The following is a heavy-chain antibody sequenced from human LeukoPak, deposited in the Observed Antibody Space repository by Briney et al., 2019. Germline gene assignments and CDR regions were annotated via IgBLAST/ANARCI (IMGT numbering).Heavy chain of an antibody. CDR2: INPSGGST. CDR1: GYTFTGYY. V-gene: IGHV1-46*01. J-gene: IGHJ4*02. Sequence: GASVKVSCKASGYTFTGYYMHWVRQAPGQGLEWMGIINPSGGSTSYAQKFQGRVTMTRDTSTSTVYMELSSLRSEDTAVYYCARDISEFAGDLGNFDYWGQGTLVTVSS. CDR3: ARDISEFAGDLGNFDY. D-gene: IGHD3-16*01.